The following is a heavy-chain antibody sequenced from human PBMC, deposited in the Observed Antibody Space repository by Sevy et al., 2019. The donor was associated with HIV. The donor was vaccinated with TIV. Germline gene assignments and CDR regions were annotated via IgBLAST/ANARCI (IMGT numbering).Heavy chain of an antibody. D-gene: IGHD3-9*01. Sequence: GGSLRLSCAASGFTFTDYYMSWIRQSPGKGLEWVSYISHSGNTIYYADSVNGRFTISRDNAKNSLFLHMTSLTAKDTAFYYCVRNSLKTSAVHLPYYFDFWGQGTLVTVSS. CDR1: GFTFTDYY. CDR2: ISHSGNTI. CDR3: VRNSLKTSAVHLPYYFDF. V-gene: IGHV3-11*01. J-gene: IGHJ4*02.